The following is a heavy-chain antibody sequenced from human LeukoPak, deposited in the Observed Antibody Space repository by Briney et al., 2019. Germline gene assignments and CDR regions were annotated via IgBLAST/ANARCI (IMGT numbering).Heavy chain of an antibody. CDR2: IYYSGST. Sequence: SETLSLTCTVSGGSISSYCWSWIRQPPGKGLEWIGYIYYSGSTNYNPSLKSRVTISVDTSKNQFSLKLSSVTAADTAVYYCAREGASGSFDYWGQGTLVTVSS. CDR3: AREGASGSFDY. D-gene: IGHD3-16*01. J-gene: IGHJ4*02. V-gene: IGHV4-59*01. CDR1: GGSISSYC.